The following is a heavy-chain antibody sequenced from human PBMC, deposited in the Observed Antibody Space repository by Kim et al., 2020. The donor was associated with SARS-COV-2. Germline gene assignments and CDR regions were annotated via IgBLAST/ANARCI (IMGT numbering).Heavy chain of an antibody. D-gene: IGHD6-13*01. CDR1: GGSISSGSYY. Sequence: SETLSLTCTVSGGSISSGSYYWSWIRQPAGKGLEWIGRIYTSGSTNYNPSLKSRVTISVDTSKNQFSLKLSSVTAADTAVYYCARAGAAGSFDYWGQGTLVTVSS. CDR2: IYTSGST. V-gene: IGHV4-61*02. J-gene: IGHJ4*02. CDR3: ARAGAAGSFDY.